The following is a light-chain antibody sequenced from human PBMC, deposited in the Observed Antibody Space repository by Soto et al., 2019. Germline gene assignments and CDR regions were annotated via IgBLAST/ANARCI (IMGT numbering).Light chain of an antibody. CDR3: QQYHKWVA. CDR2: AAS. J-gene: IGKJ1*01. V-gene: IGKV3-15*01. Sequence: EILMTQSPATLSVSPGERATLSCRASESVGSDLAWYQQKPGQAPRLLIYAASTRATGIPARFSGSGSGTEFTLTISSLQSEDFAAYHCQQYHKWVAFGQGTKVDIK. CDR1: ESVGSD.